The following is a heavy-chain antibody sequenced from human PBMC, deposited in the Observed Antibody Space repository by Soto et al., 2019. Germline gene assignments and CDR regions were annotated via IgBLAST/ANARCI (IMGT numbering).Heavy chain of an antibody. CDR1: GFTVSSNY. CDR3: ASFLGGSYYYYYGMDV. CDR2: IYSGGST. D-gene: IGHD1-26*01. V-gene: IGHV3-66*01. Sequence: GGSLRLSCAASGFTVSSNYMSWVRQAPGKGLEWVSVIYSGGSTYYADSVKGRFTISRHNSKNTLYLQMNSLRAEDTAVYYCASFLGGSYYYYYGMDVWGQGTTVTVSS. J-gene: IGHJ6*02.